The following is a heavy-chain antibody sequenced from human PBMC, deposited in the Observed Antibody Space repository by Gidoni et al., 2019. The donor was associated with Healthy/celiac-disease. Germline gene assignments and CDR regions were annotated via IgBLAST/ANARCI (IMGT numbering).Heavy chain of an antibody. CDR1: GFTFRSYD. CDR2: IGPAGYT. V-gene: IGHV3-13*01. Sequence: EVQLVESGGGLVQPGGSLRLSCAASGFTFRSYDMHWVRQATGKGLEWVSPIGPAGYTSYPGSVQGRFTISRENAKNSLFLQMNSLRAGDTAVYYCARAQSITMVRGDRGGMDVWGQGTTVTVSS. D-gene: IGHD3-10*01. CDR3: ARAQSITMVRGDRGGMDV. J-gene: IGHJ6*02.